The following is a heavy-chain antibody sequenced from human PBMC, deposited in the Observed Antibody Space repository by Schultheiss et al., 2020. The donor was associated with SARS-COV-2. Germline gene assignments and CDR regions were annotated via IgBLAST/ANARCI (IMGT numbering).Heavy chain of an antibody. Sequence: ETLSLTCTVSGGSISSYYWSWIRQPPGKGLEWVSAISGSGDSTYYADSVKGRFTISRDNSKNTLYLQMNSLRAEDTALYYCARDPADIVVVPAAIADYWGQGTLVTVSS. J-gene: IGHJ4*02. D-gene: IGHD2-2*01. CDR3: ARDPADIVVVPAAIADY. CDR1: GGSISSYY. CDR2: ISGSGDST. V-gene: IGHV3-23*01.